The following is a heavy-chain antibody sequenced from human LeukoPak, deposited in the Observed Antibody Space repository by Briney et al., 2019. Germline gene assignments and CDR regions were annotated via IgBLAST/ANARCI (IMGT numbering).Heavy chain of an antibody. CDR3: AKDRVWEPNYYFDY. Sequence: PGGSLRLSCAASGFTFDDYAKHWVRQAPGKGLEWVSGISWNSGSIGYADSVKGRFTISRDNAKNSLYLQMSSLRAEDTALYYCAKDRVWEPNYYFDYWGQGTLVTVSS. V-gene: IGHV3-9*01. CDR2: ISWNSGSI. J-gene: IGHJ4*02. CDR1: GFTFDDYA. D-gene: IGHD1-26*01.